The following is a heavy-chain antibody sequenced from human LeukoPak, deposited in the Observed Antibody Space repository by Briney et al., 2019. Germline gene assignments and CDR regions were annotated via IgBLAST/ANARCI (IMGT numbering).Heavy chain of an antibody. CDR1: GYSFTIYW. J-gene: IGHJ4*02. V-gene: IGHV5-51*01. Sequence: GESLKISCKGSGYSFTIYWITWVRQMPGKGLEWMGIIYPGDSDTRYSSSFQGQVTISADKSISTAYLQWSSLKASDTAMYYCARQVQSGYDYNRFDYWGQGTLVTVSS. CDR3: ARQVQSGYDYNRFDY. D-gene: IGHD5-12*01. CDR2: IYPGDSDT.